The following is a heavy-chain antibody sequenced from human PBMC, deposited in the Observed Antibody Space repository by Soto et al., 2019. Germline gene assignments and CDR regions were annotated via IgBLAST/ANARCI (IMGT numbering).Heavy chain of an antibody. CDR1: GFTFSDYY. CDR3: ASLAIGTIIRGAPDF. D-gene: IGHD3-10*01. Sequence: GGSLRLSCAASGFTFSDYYMTWIRQAPGKGLEWVSYISSGGSSIYYADSVKGRFTISRDNAKNSLYLQMNSLRAEDTAMYYCASLAIGTIIRGAPDFWGQGTLVTVSS. J-gene: IGHJ4*02. V-gene: IGHV3-11*01. CDR2: ISSGGSSI.